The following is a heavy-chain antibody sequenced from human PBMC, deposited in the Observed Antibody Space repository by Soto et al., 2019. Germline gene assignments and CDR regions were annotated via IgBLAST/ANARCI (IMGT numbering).Heavy chain of an antibody. J-gene: IGHJ6*02. V-gene: IGHV3-7*03. CDR1: GFTFSSYW. CDR2: IKQDGSEK. CDR3: ARGGHPYDVWSGYYGIWDVYYYYGMDV. Sequence: VQLVESGGGLVQPGGSLRLSCAASGFTFSSYWMSWVRQAPGKGLEWVANIKQDGSEKYYVDSVKGRFTISRDNDNNSLYLQMNSLGAEDTAVYYCARGGHPYDVWSGYYGIWDVYYYYGMDVWGQGTTVTVSS. D-gene: IGHD3-3*01.